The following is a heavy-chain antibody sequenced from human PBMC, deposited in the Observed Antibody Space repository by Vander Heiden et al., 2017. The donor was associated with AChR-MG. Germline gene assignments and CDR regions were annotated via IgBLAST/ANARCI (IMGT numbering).Heavy chain of an antibody. D-gene: IGHD1-7*01. J-gene: IGHJ6*03. Sequence: QVQLAQSGAEVKKHGSSVKVSCKASGGTFSSYAISWVRQAPGQGLEWMGGIIPIFGTANYAQKFQGRVTITADESTSTAYMELSRLRSEDTAVYYCARDSGRTYYMDVWCKGTTVTVSS. CDR2: IIPIFGTA. V-gene: IGHV1-69*01. CDR3: ARDSGRTYYMDV. CDR1: GGTFSSYA.